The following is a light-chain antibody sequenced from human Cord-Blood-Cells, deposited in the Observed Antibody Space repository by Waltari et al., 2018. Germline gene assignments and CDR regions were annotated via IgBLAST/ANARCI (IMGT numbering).Light chain of an antibody. V-gene: IGKV1-39*01. J-gene: IGKJ3*01. CDR2: AAS. Sequence: DIQITQSPSSLSASVGDRVTITCRASQSISSYLNWYQQKPGKAPKLLIYAASSLQSGVPSSFSGSGSETDVTLTISSLQPEDFATYYCQQSYSTPQCTFGPGTKVDIK. CDR1: QSISSY. CDR3: QQSYSTPQCT.